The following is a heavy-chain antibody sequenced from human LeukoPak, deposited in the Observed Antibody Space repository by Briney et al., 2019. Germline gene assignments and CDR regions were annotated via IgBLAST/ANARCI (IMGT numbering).Heavy chain of an antibody. V-gene: IGHV3-74*01. CDR1: GFTFSSYW. CDR3: ARDPHSGYDNWFDR. D-gene: IGHD5-12*01. Sequence: GGSLRLSCAASGFTFSSYWMHWVRQAPGKGLEWVARIKSDGSYTGYADSAKGRFTISRDNAKNTLYLQMNSLRAEDTAVYYCARDPHSGYDNWFDRGGQGTLVTVS. CDR2: IKSDGSYT. J-gene: IGHJ5*02.